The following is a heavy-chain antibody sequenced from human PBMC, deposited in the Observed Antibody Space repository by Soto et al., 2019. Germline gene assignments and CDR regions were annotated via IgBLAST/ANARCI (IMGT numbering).Heavy chain of an antibody. Sequence: GGSLRLSCAASGFTFSSYSMNWVRQAPGKGLEWVSSISSSSSYIYYADSVKGRFTISRDNAKNSLYLQMNSLRAEDTAVYYCASDSTRGGSDYWGQGTLVTVSS. CDR3: ASDSTRGGSDY. J-gene: IGHJ4*02. V-gene: IGHV3-21*01. D-gene: IGHD2-2*01. CDR2: ISSSSSYI. CDR1: GFTFSSYS.